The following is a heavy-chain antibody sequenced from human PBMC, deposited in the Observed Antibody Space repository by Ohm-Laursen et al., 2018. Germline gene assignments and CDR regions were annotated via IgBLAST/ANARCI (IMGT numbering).Heavy chain of an antibody. D-gene: IGHD3-3*01. CDR3: AKDPPDYDFWSGYPMVAFDI. CDR1: GFTFDGYA. CDR2: ISRNSGSI. V-gene: IGHV3-9*01. J-gene: IGHJ3*02. Sequence: SLRLSCAASGFTFDGYAMHWVRQAPGKGLEWVSGISRNSGSIGYADSVKGRFTISRDKSKNTLYLQMNSLRAEDTAVYYCAKDPPDYDFWSGYPMVAFDIWGQGTMVTVSS.